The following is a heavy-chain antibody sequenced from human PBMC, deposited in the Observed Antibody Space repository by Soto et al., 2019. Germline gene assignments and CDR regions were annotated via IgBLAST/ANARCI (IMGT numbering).Heavy chain of an antibody. D-gene: IGHD3-10*01. CDR3: ARHSTSAPKDY. Sequence: PXESLTVSCKSSGYRFTTYWIALVRQMPGKGLEWVGIIYPGDSDTRYGPSFEGHVTISVDKSISTAFLQWNSLKASDHAIYYCARHSTSAPKDYWGQGTLVTVSS. CDR2: IYPGDSDT. CDR1: GYRFTTYW. V-gene: IGHV5-51*01. J-gene: IGHJ4*01.